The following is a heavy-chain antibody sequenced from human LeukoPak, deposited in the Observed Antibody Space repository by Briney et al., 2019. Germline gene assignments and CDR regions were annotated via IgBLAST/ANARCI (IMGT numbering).Heavy chain of an antibody. J-gene: IGHJ6*03. CDR3: ARDRGVYYMDV. Sequence: ETLSLTCAVYGGSFSGYYWSWIRQAPGKGLEWVANIKQDGSEKYYVDSVKGRFTISRDNAKNSLYLQMNSLRAEDTAVYYCARDRGVYYMDVWGKGTTVTVSS. CDR1: GGSFSGYY. D-gene: IGHD1-26*01. V-gene: IGHV3-7*01. CDR2: IKQDGSEK.